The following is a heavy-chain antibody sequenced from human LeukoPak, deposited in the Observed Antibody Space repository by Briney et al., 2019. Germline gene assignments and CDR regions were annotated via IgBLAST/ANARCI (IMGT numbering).Heavy chain of an antibody. CDR1: GFTFSSYS. J-gene: IGHJ3*02. Sequence: GGSLRLSCAASGFTFSSYSMNWVRQAPGMGLEWVSSISSSSSYIYYADSVKGRFTISRDNAKNSLYLQMNSLRAEDTAVYYCAREDSIEAFDIWGQGTMVTVSS. D-gene: IGHD4-11*01. CDR2: ISSSSSYI. CDR3: AREDSIEAFDI. V-gene: IGHV3-21*01.